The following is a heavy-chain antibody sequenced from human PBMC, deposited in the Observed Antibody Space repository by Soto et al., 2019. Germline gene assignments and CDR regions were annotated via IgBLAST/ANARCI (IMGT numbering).Heavy chain of an antibody. J-gene: IGHJ4*02. CDR1: GYTFTSYD. Sequence: QVQLVQSGAEVKKPGASVKVSCKASGYTFTSYDINWVRQATGQGLEWMGWMNPNSGNTGYAKKIQGRVTMTRNTSIGTAYIELSSLRSEDTALYYYAREYSSGWSKDRGQGTLVTVSS. CDR2: MNPNSGNT. V-gene: IGHV1-8*01. D-gene: IGHD6-19*01. CDR3: AREYSSGWSKD.